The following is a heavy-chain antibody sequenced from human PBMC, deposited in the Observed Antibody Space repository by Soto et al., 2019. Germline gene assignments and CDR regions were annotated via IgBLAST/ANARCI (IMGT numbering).Heavy chain of an antibody. CDR2: ISAYNGDT. CDR1: GYTFTNYG. D-gene: IGHD2-15*01. Sequence: QVQLVQSGGEVKKPGASVKVSCKTSGYTFTNYGITWVRQAPGQGLKWMGWISAYNGDTNYAQKFQGRVIMTTDTSTTTAYIELSSLRSDDTAVYYCARGPAGGLRGGVSYWGQGTLVTVSS. CDR3: ARGPAGGLRGGVSY. J-gene: IGHJ4*02. V-gene: IGHV1-18*04.